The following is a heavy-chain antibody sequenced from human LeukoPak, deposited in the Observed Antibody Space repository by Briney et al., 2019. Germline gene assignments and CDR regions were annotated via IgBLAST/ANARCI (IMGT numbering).Heavy chain of an antibody. J-gene: IGHJ4*02. D-gene: IGHD5-24*01. CDR3: ARGGYNPHFDY. Sequence: GASVKVSCKASGYTFSSYYMYWVRQAPGQGLEWMGIINLSGTTGYAQKFQGRVTMTGDTSTSTVYMELSSLRSEDTAMYYCARGGYNPHFDYWGQGTLVTVSS. V-gene: IGHV1-46*01. CDR2: INLSGTT. CDR1: GYTFSSYY.